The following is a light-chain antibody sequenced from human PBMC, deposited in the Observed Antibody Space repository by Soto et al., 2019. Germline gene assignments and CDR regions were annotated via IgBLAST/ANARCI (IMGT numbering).Light chain of an antibody. CDR1: SSDVGGYEY. CDR3: SSYTSSSTPYV. Sequence: QSVLTQPASVSGSPGQSITISCTGTSSDVGGYEYVSWYQQHPGKAPKLMIYEVSNRPSGVADRFSGSKSGNTASLTISGLQAEDEADYYCSSYTSSSTPYVFGTGTKVNVL. V-gene: IGLV2-14*01. J-gene: IGLJ1*01. CDR2: EVS.